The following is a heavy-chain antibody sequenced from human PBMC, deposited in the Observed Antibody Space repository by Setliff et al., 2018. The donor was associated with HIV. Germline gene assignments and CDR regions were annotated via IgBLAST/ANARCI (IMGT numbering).Heavy chain of an antibody. Sequence: GGSLRLSCTASGFTFSSYAMSWVRQAPGKGLEWVSAISGSGGSTYYADSVKGRFTISRDNSKNTLYLQLNSLRVEDTAMYYCGNKGGQVWGPGTQVTVSS. CDR1: GFTFSSYA. CDR2: ISGSGGST. J-gene: IGHJ1*01. D-gene: IGHD3-16*01. V-gene: IGHV3-23*01. CDR3: GNKGGQV.